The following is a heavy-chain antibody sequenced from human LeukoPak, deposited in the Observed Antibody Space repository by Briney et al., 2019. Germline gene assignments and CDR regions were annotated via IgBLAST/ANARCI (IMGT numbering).Heavy chain of an antibody. D-gene: IGHD4-17*01. CDR3: GDLGSTGTDH. CDR2: IRNKADGYTT. CDR1: GFTFSPHY. V-gene: IGHV3-72*01. J-gene: IGHJ4*02. Sequence: GGSLRLSCVASGFTFSPHYMDWVRQSPGQGLEWVGLIRNKADGYTTIYAASVKGRFTISRDDTKNSVYLQMDSLKTEDTAVYYCGDLGSTGTDHWGQGTLVTVSS.